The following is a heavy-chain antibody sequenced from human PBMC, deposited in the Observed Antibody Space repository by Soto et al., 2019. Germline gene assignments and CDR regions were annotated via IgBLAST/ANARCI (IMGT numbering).Heavy chain of an antibody. CDR2: IYPGDSDT. D-gene: IGHD1-26*01. CDR1: GYSFTSYW. J-gene: IGHJ6*02. CDR3: ARHMGANYYYYGMDV. V-gene: IGHV5-51*01. Sequence: GESLKISCKGSGYSFTSYWIGWVRQMPGKGLEWVGIIYPGDSDTRYSPSFRGQVTISADKSISTAYLQWSSLKASDTAMYYCARHMGANYYYYGMDVWGQGTTVTVSS.